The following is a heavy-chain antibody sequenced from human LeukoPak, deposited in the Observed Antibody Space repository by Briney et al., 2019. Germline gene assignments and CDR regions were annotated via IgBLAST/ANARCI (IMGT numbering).Heavy chain of an antibody. J-gene: IGHJ5*02. CDR3: ARGRYYYDSSGTNLDP. CDR2: MNPNSGNT. V-gene: IGHV1-8*01. D-gene: IGHD3-22*01. CDR1: GYTFTSYD. Sequence: GASVKVSCKPSGYTFTSYDINWVRQATGQGLEGMGWMNPNSGNTGYAQKFQGRVTMTRNTSISTAYMELSSLRSEDTAVYYCARGRYYYDSSGTNLDPWGQGTLVTVSS.